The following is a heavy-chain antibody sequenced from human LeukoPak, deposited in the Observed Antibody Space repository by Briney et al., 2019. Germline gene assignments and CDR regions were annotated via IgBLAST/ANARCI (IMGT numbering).Heavy chain of an antibody. J-gene: IGHJ6*02. CDR3: ARYGIRGCANTNCYTSYFYYGMDV. D-gene: IGHD2-2*02. V-gene: IGHV3-30*07. Sequence: GRSLRLSCAASGFTFGTYAMHWVRQAPGKGLEWVALMSDDGSKRYYADSVKGRFTISRDSSKRTLYLQMNSLRASDTAIYYCARYGIRGCANTNCYTSYFYYGMDVWGQGTTVTVSS. CDR1: GFTFGTYA. CDR2: MSDDGSKR.